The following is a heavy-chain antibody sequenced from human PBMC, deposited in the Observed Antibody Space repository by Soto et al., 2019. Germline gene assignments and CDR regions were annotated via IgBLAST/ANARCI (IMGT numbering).Heavy chain of an antibody. J-gene: IGHJ4*02. CDR2: INHSGST. V-gene: IGHV4-34*01. CDR1: GGSFSGYY. CDR3: ARTSRFDY. Sequence: QVQLQQWGAGLLKPSETLSLTCAVYGGSFSGYYWSWVRQPPGKGLEWIGEINHSGSTNYNPSLKGRVTISVDTSKSQFSLKLSSVTAADTAVYYCARTSRFDYWGQGTLVTVSS. D-gene: IGHD6-6*01.